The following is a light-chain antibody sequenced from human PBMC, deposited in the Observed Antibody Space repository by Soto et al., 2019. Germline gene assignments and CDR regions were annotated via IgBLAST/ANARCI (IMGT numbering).Light chain of an antibody. J-gene: IGLJ2*01. V-gene: IGLV3-1*01. CDR3: QAWDSSTDVV. Sequence: SYELTQPPSVSVSPGQTATITCSGDKLGDKYANWYQQKPGQSPILVIFQDWKRPSGIPERFSGSNSGDTATLTISGTQAMDEADYYCQAWDSSTDVVFGGGTKLTVL. CDR1: KLGDKY. CDR2: QDW.